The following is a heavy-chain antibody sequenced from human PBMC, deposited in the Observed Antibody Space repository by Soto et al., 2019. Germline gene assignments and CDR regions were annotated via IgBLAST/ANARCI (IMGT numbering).Heavy chain of an antibody. Sequence: SVKVSCKASGYTFTGYYMHWVRQAPGQGLEWMGWINPNSGGTNYAQKFQGGVTMTRDTSISTAYMELSRLRSDDTAVYYCASGPPGGIYYFDYWGQGTLVTVSS. J-gene: IGHJ4*02. D-gene: IGHD3-16*01. V-gene: IGHV1-2*02. CDR2: INPNSGGT. CDR1: GYTFTGYY. CDR3: ASGPPGGIYYFDY.